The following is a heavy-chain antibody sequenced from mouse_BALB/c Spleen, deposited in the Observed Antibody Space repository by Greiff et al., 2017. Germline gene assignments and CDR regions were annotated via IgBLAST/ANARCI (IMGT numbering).Heavy chain of an antibody. Sequence: EVMLVESGGGLVKPGGSLKLSCAASGFTFSSYAMSWVRQTPEKRLEWVASISSGGSTYYPDSVKGRFTISRDNARNILYLQMSSLRSEDTAMYYCARGDDSQYWGQGTLVTVSA. V-gene: IGHV5-6-5*01. CDR2: ISSGGST. D-gene: IGHD2-4*01. J-gene: IGHJ3*01. CDR1: GFTFSSYA. CDR3: ARGDDSQY.